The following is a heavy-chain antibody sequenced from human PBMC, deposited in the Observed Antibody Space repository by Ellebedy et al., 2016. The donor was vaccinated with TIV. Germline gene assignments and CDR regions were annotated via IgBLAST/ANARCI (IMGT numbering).Heavy chain of an antibody. CDR1: GGSFSGYY. Sequence: SETLSLXXAVYGGSFSGYYWSWIRQPPGKGLEWIGEINHSGSTNYNPSLKSRVTISVDTSKNQFSLKLSSVTAADTAVYYCARDRDLYSGFDYWGQGTLVTVSS. CDR2: INHSGST. J-gene: IGHJ4*02. V-gene: IGHV4-34*01. CDR3: ARDRDLYSGFDY. D-gene: IGHD1-26*01.